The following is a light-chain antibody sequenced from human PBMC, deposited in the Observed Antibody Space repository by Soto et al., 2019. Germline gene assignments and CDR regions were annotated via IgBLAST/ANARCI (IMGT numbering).Light chain of an antibody. J-gene: IGKJ4*01. CDR1: QSISSS. CDR3: QQSYITPPN. CDR2: ATS. Sequence: DIQVTQSPSSLSASVGDRVTITCRASQSISSSLNWYQQKPGKAPKLLIYATSSLQSGVPSRFSGSGSVTDFTLTISSLQPEDFATYYCQQSYITPPNFGGGTKVDIK. V-gene: IGKV1-39*01.